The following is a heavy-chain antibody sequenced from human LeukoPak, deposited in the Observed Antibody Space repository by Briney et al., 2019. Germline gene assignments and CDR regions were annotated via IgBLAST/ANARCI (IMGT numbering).Heavy chain of an antibody. CDR1: GGSISSSSYY. D-gene: IGHD6-6*01. J-gene: IGHJ3*02. Sequence: SETLSLTCTVSGGSISSSSYYWGWIRQPPGKGLEWIGSIYYSGSTYYNPSLKSRVTISVDTSKNQFSLKLSSVTAADTAVYYCTRHGSSSSDDAFDIWGQGTVVTVSS. V-gene: IGHV4-39*01. CDR3: TRHGSSSSDDAFDI. CDR2: IYYSGST.